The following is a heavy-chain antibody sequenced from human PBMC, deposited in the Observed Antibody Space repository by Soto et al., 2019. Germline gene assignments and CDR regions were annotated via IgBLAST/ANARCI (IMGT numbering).Heavy chain of an antibody. CDR1: GFTFGDYA. Sequence: GGSLRLSCTASGFTFGDYAMSWFRQAPGKGLEWVGFIRSKAYGGTTEYAASVKGRFTISRDDSKSIAYLQMNSLKTEDTAVYYCTSPPPFSSSSKDYWGQGTLVTVSS. D-gene: IGHD6-13*01. CDR2: IRSKAYGGTT. CDR3: TSPPPFSSSSKDY. V-gene: IGHV3-49*03. J-gene: IGHJ4*02.